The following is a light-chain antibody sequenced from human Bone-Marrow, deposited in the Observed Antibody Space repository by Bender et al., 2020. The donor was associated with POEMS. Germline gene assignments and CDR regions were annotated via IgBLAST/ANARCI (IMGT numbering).Light chain of an antibody. Sequence: QSVLTQPPSVSAAPGQKVTISCSGSSSNIGNNYVSWYQHLPGTAPKLLIYENNKRPSGIPDRFSGSKSGTSATLGITGLQTGDEADYYCGTWDSSLSAVLFGGGTKLTVL. CDR1: SSNIGNNY. CDR3: GTWDSSLSAVL. CDR2: ENN. V-gene: IGLV1-51*02. J-gene: IGLJ2*01.